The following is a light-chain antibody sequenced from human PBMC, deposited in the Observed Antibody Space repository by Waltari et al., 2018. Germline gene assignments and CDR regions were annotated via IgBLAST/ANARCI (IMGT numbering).Light chain of an antibody. Sequence: DIVMTQSPDSLGVSLGERATINCKSSQSVLYSSNSRNCLAWFQQRPGQPPKLLIYWASTRESGVPDRFSGSRSGTDFTLTISSLQAEDVAIYYCQQYYTTPYTFGQGTKLDIK. J-gene: IGKJ2*01. V-gene: IGKV4-1*01. CDR1: QSVLYSSNSRNC. CDR2: WAS. CDR3: QQYYTTPYT.